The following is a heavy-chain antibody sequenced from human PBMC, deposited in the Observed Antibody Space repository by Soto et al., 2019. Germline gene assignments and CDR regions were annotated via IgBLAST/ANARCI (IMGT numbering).Heavy chain of an antibody. D-gene: IGHD2-15*01. Sequence: SVKVSCKASGGTFSSYAISWVRQAPGQGLEWMGWIIPIFGTANYAQKFQGRVTITTDESMSTAYMELSSLRSEDTAVYYCARWPLGYCSGGSCYKEAFDIWGQGTMVTVSS. CDR2: IIPIFGTA. CDR3: ARWPLGYCSGGSCYKEAFDI. J-gene: IGHJ3*02. V-gene: IGHV1-69*05. CDR1: GGTFSSYA.